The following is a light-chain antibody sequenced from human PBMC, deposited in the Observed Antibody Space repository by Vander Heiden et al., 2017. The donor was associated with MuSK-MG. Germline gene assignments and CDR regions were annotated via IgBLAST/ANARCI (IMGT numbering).Light chain of an antibody. J-gene: IGLJ2*01. CDR2: AVS. V-gene: IGLV2-11*01. Sequence: QSALTQPRSVSGSPGQSVTISCTGTSSDVGGYNYVSWYQQHPGKAPKLMVYAVSERPSGVPDRFSGSKSGNTASLTISGLQAKDEADYFCCSYAGNSVVFGGGTKLTVL. CDR1: SSDVGGYNY. CDR3: CSYAGNSVV.